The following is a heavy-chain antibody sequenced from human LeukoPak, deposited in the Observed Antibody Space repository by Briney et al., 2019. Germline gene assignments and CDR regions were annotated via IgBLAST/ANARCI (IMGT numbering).Heavy chain of an antibody. CDR3: ARARPRTTYYFDY. CDR2: IYYSGST. D-gene: IGHD4-17*01. CDR1: GGSISSSSYY. V-gene: IGHV4-39*07. J-gene: IGHJ4*02. Sequence: SETLSLTCTVSGGSISSSSYYWGWIRQPPGKGLEWIGSIYYSGSTYYNPSLKSRVTISVDTSKNQFSLKLSSVTAADTAVYYCARARPRTTYYFDYWGQGTLVTVSS.